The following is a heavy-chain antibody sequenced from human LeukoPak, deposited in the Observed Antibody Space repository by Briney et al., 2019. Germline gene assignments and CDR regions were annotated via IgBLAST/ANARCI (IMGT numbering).Heavy chain of an antibody. J-gene: IGHJ4*02. V-gene: IGHV3-23*01. D-gene: IGHD4-23*01. Sequence: PGGSLRLSCAASGFTFSSYAMSWVRQAPGTGLAWVSVISSSAVSTYYADSVKGRFTISTDNSKNTLYLQMNNLRAEDTAVYYCAKPLEKYTYGGNFDYWGQGILVTVSS. CDR1: GFTFSSYA. CDR3: AKPLEKYTYGGNFDY. CDR2: ISSSAVST.